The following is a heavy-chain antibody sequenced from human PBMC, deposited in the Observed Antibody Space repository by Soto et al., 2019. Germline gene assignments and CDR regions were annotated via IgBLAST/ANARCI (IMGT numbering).Heavy chain of an antibody. CDR3: AKVGRATTYWEWIYYYYGMDV. J-gene: IGHJ6*02. CDR1: GFTFSNAW. CDR2: IKSKTDGGTT. D-gene: IGHD1-1*01. V-gene: IGHV3-15*01. Sequence: GGSLRLSCAASGFTFSNAWMSWVRQAPGKGLEWVGRIKSKTDGGTTDYAAPVKGRFTISRDDSKNTLYLQMNSLRAEDTAVYYCAKVGRATTYWEWIYYYYGMDVWGQGTTVTVSS.